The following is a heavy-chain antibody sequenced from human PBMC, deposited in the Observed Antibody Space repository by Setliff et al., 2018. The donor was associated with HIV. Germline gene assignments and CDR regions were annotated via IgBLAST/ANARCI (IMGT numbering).Heavy chain of an antibody. CDR1: GFTFSRYG. J-gene: IGHJ4*02. Sequence: SLRLSCAASGFTFSRYGMHWVRQAPGKGLEWVAFISYDGSKKYDADFVKGRFTISRDNLKKRVYLQMSSLRAEDTAVYFCARDTGQLVYYFDSWGQGTLVTVSS. CDR2: ISYDGSKK. V-gene: IGHV3-30*04. CDR3: ARDTGQLVYYFDS. D-gene: IGHD6-6*01.